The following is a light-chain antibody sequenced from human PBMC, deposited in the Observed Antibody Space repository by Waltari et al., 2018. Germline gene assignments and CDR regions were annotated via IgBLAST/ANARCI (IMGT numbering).Light chain of an antibody. CDR3: SSYITSSTL. V-gene: IGLV2-14*01. CDR2: DVS. Sequence: QSALTQPASVSGSPGQSITISCPGTSSDVGYNYVSWYQQFPGKAPKLVIYDVSHRPSGVSNRFSGSKSGNTASLTISGLQAEDEADYLCSSYITSSTLFGGGTKLTVL. CDR1: SSDVGYNY. J-gene: IGLJ2*01.